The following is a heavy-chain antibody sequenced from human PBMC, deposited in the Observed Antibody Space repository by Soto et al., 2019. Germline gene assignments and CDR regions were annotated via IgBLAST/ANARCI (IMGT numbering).Heavy chain of an antibody. D-gene: IGHD2-8*01. Sequence: QVQLVQSGAEVKKPGASVKVSCKASGYTFTGYYMHWVRQAPGQGLEWMGWINPNSGGTNYAQKFQGWVTMTRDTSISTAYMELSRLRSDDTAVYYCARGARILYYHYYYYGMDVWGQGTTVTVSS. CDR3: ARGARILYYHYYYYGMDV. J-gene: IGHJ6*02. V-gene: IGHV1-2*04. CDR2: INPNSGGT. CDR1: GYTFTGYY.